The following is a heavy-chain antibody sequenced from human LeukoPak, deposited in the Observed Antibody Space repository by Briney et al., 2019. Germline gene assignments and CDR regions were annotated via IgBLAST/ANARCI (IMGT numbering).Heavy chain of an antibody. CDR2: IIPIFGTA. J-gene: IGHJ3*02. Sequence: SVKVSCKASGGTFSSYAISWVRQAPGQGLEWMGGIIPIFGTANYAQKFQGRVTITADESTSTAYMELSSLRSEDTAVYYCARGKYGPGSYYTGTYAFDIWGQGTMVTVSS. V-gene: IGHV1-69*13. CDR1: GGTFSSYA. D-gene: IGHD3-10*01. CDR3: ARGKYGPGSYYTGTYAFDI.